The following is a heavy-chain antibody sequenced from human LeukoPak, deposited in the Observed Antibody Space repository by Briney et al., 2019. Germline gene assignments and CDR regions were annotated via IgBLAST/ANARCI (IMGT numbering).Heavy chain of an antibody. V-gene: IGHV3-7*01. CDR2: IKRDGSEK. CDR1: GFTFSNYW. CDR3: ARWNYDNGAYYLDY. D-gene: IGHD3-22*01. J-gene: IGHJ4*02. Sequence: PGGSLRLSCVASGFTFSNYWMSWVRQAPGKGLEWVANIKRDGSEKYYVDSVKGRFTISRDNAKTSVYLQMNSLRAEDTAVYYCARWNYDNGAYYLDYWGQGTLVTVSS.